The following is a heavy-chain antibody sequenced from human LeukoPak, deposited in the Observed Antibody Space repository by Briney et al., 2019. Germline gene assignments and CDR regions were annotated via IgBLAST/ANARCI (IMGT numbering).Heavy chain of an antibody. V-gene: IGHV1-46*01. CDR3: ARDTSSSSSGGNWFDP. Sequence: GASVKVSCKASGYTFTSYYMHWVRQAPGQGLEWMGIINPSGGSTSYAQKFQGRVTMTRDMSTSTVYMELSSLRSEDTAVYYCARDTSSSSSGGNWFDPWGQGTLVTVSS. J-gene: IGHJ5*02. D-gene: IGHD6-6*01. CDR1: GYTFTSYY. CDR2: INPSGGST.